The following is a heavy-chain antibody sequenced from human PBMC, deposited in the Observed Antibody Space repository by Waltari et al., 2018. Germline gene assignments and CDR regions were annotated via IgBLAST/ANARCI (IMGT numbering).Heavy chain of an antibody. CDR2: IWHDGRNE. CDR1: GFLFDNYG. D-gene: IGHD2-15*01. V-gene: IGHV3-30*18. CDR3: AKEPDRRWYHYDMDV. Sequence: QVQVVESGGGVVQPGRSLRLSCTASGFLFDNYGMHWVRQTPGKGLEWVAVIWHDGRNEDYADSVKGRFIVSRSNSKKTLYLQMNRLRTEDTAIDYCAKEPDRRWYHYDMDVWGKGTTVIVSS. J-gene: IGHJ6*03.